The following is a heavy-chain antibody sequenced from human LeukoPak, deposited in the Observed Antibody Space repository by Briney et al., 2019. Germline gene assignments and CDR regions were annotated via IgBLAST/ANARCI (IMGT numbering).Heavy chain of an antibody. J-gene: IGHJ5*02. V-gene: IGHV3-23*01. D-gene: IGHD3/OR15-3a*01. CDR3: AKGDSWFDP. CDR1: GFTFSNYA. CDR2: ISGSGDSR. Sequence: PGGSLRLSCAASGFTFSNYAMSWVRQAPGRGLEWVSGISGSGDSRYYAESVKGRFTISRDNSKNTLYLQMNSLRAEDTAVYYCAKGDSWFDPWGQGTLVTVSS.